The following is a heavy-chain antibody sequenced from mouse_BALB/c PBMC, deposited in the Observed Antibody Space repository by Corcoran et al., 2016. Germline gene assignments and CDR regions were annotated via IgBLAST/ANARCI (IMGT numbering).Heavy chain of an antibody. Sequence: QIQLVQSGPELKKPGETVKISCKASGYTFTNYGMNWVKQAPGKGLKWMGWINTYTGEPTYAADFKGRFAFSLETSASTAYLQINNHKNEDTATYFCAREPYAMDYWGQGTSVTVSS. CDR1: GYTFTNYG. V-gene: IGHV9-3-1*01. CDR2: INTYTGEP. CDR3: AREPYAMDY. J-gene: IGHJ4*01.